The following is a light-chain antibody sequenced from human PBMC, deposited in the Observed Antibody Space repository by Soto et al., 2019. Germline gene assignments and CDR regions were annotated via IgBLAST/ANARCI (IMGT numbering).Light chain of an antibody. CDR2: DAS. J-gene: IGKJ4*01. CDR1: QSLSNH. Sequence: EIVLTQSPATLSLSPGERATLSCRASQSLSNHLAWYQQKPGQAPRLLIYDASNRATGIPARFSGRGSGTDFTLTISSLEPEDFAVYYCLQRSNWPLTFGGGTKVDIK. V-gene: IGKV3-11*01. CDR3: LQRSNWPLT.